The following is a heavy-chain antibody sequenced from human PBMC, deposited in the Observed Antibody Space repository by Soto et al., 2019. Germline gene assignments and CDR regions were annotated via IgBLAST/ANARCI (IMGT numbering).Heavy chain of an antibody. CDR2: IYYSGST. D-gene: IGHD3-22*01. V-gene: IGHV4-31*03. CDR1: GGSISSGGYY. Sequence: SETLSLTCTVSGGSISSGGYYWSWIRQHPGKGLEWIGYIYYSGSTYYNPSLKSRVTISVDTSKNQFSLKLSSVTAADTAVYYCARSRSYYYDSSGGRPFDYWGQGTLVTVSS. J-gene: IGHJ4*02. CDR3: ARSRSYYYDSSGGRPFDY.